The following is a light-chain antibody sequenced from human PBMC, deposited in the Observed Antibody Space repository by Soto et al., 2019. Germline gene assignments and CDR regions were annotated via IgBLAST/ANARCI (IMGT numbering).Light chain of an antibody. J-gene: IGKJ5*01. V-gene: IGKV1-5*03. CDR1: QSVSSW. CDR2: KAS. Sequence: DLQMTRLRSTLFASVGDGVTLXXRASQSVSSWLAWYQQKPGKAPKVXIYKASSLESGVPSRFSGSGSGTEFTLTISSLQPDDSATYYCRQYKAYPITLGQGTRLEIK. CDR3: RQYKAYPIT.